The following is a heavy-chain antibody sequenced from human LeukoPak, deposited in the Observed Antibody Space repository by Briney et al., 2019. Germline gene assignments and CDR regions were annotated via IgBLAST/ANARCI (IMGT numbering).Heavy chain of an antibody. D-gene: IGHD6-13*01. CDR3: ARGYSSSWYGDAFDI. CDR1: GFTFSSYS. CDR2: ISSSSSYI. J-gene: IGHJ3*02. V-gene: IGHV3-21*01. Sequence: PGGSLRLSCAASGFTFSSYSMNWVRQAPGKGLEWVSSISSSSSYIYYADSVKGRFTISRDNAKNSLYLQMNSLSAEDTAVYYCARGYSSSWYGDAFDIWGQGTMVTVSS.